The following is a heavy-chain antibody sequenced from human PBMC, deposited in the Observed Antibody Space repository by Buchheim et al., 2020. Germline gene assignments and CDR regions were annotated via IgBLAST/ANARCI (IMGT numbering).Heavy chain of an antibody. V-gene: IGHV1-2*02. J-gene: IGHJ3*02. Sequence: QVHLVQSGAEVKKPGASVKVSCKTSGFTFSGFYMHWVRQAPGQGLEWIRWINPSSDATNCAQKFQDSVTITRDTYIKTAYLELTRLRSDDTAVYYCAKRFYDYSGYDLWDFDIWGQGT. CDR3: AKRFYDYSGYDLWDFDI. CDR1: GFTFSGFY. CDR2: INPSSDAT. D-gene: IGHD3-22*01.